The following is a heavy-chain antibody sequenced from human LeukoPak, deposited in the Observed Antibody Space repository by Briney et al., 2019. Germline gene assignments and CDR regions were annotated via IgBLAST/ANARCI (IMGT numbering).Heavy chain of an antibody. CDR3: AVPLSTQYDSSLPFDY. CDR2: TYYRSKWYN. V-gene: IGHV6-1*01. CDR1: GDSVSSNSAA. D-gene: IGHD3-22*01. J-gene: IGHJ4*02. Sequence: SQTLSLTCAISGDSVSSNSAAWNWIRQSPSRGLEWLGRTYYRSKWYNDYAVSVKSRITINPDTSKNQFSLQLNSVTPEDTAVYYCAVPLSTQYDSSLPFDYWGQGTLVTVSS.